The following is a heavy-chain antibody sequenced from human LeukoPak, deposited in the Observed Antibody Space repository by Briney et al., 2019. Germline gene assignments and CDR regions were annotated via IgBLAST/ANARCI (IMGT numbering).Heavy chain of an antibody. V-gene: IGHV4-59*01. D-gene: IGHD6-13*01. CDR2: IYYIGST. CDR3: AREGREPAAGMDY. Sequence: SETLSLTCTVSGGSISSYYWSWIRQPPGKGLEWIGYIYYIGSTNYNPSLKSRVTISVDTSKNQFSLRLSSVTAADSAVYFCAREGREPAAGMDYWGQGTLVTVSS. J-gene: IGHJ4*02. CDR1: GGSISSYY.